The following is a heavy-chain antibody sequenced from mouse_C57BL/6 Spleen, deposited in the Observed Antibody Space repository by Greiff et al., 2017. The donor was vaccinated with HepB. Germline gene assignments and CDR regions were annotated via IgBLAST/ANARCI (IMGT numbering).Heavy chain of an antibody. Sequence: VQGVESGPGLVQPSQSLPITCTVSGFSLTSYGVHWVRQSPGKGLEWLGVIWSGGSTDYNAAFISRLSISKDNSKSQVFFKMNSLQADDTAIYYCARTLYDYDGPFDYWGQGTTLTVSS. CDR3: ARTLYDYDGPFDY. J-gene: IGHJ2*01. V-gene: IGHV2-2*01. D-gene: IGHD2-4*01. CDR1: GFSLTSYG. CDR2: IWSGGST.